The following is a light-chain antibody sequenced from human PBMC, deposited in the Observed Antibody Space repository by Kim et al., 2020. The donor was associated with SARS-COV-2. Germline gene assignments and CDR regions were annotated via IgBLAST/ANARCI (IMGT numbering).Light chain of an antibody. V-gene: IGKV3-20*01. CDR2: GAS. CDR3: QQYGSSRT. Sequence: SPGERATLSCRASQSDSSSYLAWYQKKPAQAPRLLLYGASSRATGIPDRFSGSGSGTDFTLTISRLEPEDFAVYYCQQYGSSRTFGPGTKVDIK. CDR1: QSDSSSY. J-gene: IGKJ3*01.